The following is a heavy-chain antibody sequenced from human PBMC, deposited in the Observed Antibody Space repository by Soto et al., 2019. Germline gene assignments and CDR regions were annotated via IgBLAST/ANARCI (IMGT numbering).Heavy chain of an antibody. J-gene: IGHJ4*02. CDR3: ARGPGPHLLVTPYRGNFDY. V-gene: IGHV4-34*01. CDR2: INHSGST. D-gene: IGHD2-15*01. Sequence: SETLSLTCAVYGGSFSGYYWSWIRQPPGKGLEWIGEINHSGSTNYNPSLKSRVTISVDTSKNQFSLKLSSVTAADTAVYYCARGPGPHLLVTPYRGNFDYWGQGTLVTVSS. CDR1: GGSFSGYY.